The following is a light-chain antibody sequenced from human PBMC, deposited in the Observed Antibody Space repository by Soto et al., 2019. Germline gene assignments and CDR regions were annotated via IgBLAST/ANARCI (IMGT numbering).Light chain of an antibody. V-gene: IGKV2-28*01. CDR2: LGS. CDR1: QSLLHSDGYNY. CDR3: MQALQTPWT. J-gene: IGKJ1*01. Sequence: DIVMTQSPLSLPVTPGEPASISCRSSQSLLHSDGYNYLDWYLQKPGQSPQLLIYLGSNRASGVPDRFSGSGSGTDFTLKISRVEAEDVGVYYCMQALQTPWTCGQGTKGDI.